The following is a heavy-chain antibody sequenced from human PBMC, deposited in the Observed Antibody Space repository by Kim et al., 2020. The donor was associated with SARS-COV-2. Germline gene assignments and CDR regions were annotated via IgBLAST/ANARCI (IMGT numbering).Heavy chain of an antibody. Sequence: SETLSLTCTVSGGSISSYYWSWIRQPPGKGLEWIGYIYYSGSTNYNPSLKSRVTISVDTSKNQFSLKLSSVTAADTAVYYCARDRVSGWIDYWGQGTPVT. CDR3: ARDRVSGWIDY. V-gene: IGHV4-59*01. D-gene: IGHD3-3*01. CDR2: IYYSGST. J-gene: IGHJ4*02. CDR1: GGSISSYY.